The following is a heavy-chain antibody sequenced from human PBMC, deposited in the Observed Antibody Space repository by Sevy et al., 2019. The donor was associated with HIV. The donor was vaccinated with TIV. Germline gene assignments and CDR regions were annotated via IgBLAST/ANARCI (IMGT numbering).Heavy chain of an antibody. Sequence: GGSLRLSCAASGFTFSSYGMHWVRQAPGKGLEWVAVISYDGSNKYNADSVKGGFTISRDNSKNTLYLQMNSLRAEDTAVYYCAKDKVSSSSWYGMDVWGQGTMVTVSS. D-gene: IGHD6-13*01. CDR2: ISYDGSNK. V-gene: IGHV3-30*18. CDR3: AKDKVSSSSWYGMDV. CDR1: GFTFSSYG. J-gene: IGHJ6*02.